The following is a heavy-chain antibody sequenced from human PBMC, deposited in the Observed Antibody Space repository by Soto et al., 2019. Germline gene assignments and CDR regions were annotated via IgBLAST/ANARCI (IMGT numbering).Heavy chain of an antibody. CDR1: GFTFSSYA. J-gene: IGHJ4*02. V-gene: IGHV3-33*06. CDR3: AKDLRQWLIGGFDY. CDR2: IWYDGSSE. Sequence: GGSLRLSCAASGFTFSSYAMHWVRQAPGKGLEWVALIWYDGSSEYYTDSVRGRFTISRDNSKNTLYLQMDSLRAEDTAVYYCAKDLRQWLIGGFDYWGQGALVTVSS. D-gene: IGHD6-19*01.